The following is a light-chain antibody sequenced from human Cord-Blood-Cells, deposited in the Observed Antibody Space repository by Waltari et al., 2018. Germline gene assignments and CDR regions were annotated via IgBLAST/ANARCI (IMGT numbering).Light chain of an antibody. CDR1: SSDVGGYNY. CDR3: SSYTSSSTLMV. Sequence: QSALTQPASVSGSPGQSITISCTGTSSDVGGYNYVSWDQQHPGKAPKLRIYDVSNRPSGVSNRFSGSKSGNTASLTISGLQAEDEADYYCSSYTSSSTLMVFGGGTKLTVL. CDR2: DVS. J-gene: IGLJ2*01. V-gene: IGLV2-14*01.